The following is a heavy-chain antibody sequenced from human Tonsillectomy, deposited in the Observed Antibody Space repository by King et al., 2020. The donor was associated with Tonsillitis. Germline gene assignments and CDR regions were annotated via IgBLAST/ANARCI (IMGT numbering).Heavy chain of an antibody. CDR1: GLTFSKYW. Sequence: VQLVESGGGLVQPGGSLRLSCAASGLTFSKYWMHWVRQAPGKGLVWVSRIKSDGSRTSYADSVKGRFTISRDNAKNTLYLQMNSLRVEDTAVYYCARNYYYGSGSYYGLSDAFDIWGQGTMVTVSS. V-gene: IGHV3-74*01. CDR3: ARNYYYGSGSYYGLSDAFDI. J-gene: IGHJ3*02. CDR2: IKSDGSRT. D-gene: IGHD3-10*01.